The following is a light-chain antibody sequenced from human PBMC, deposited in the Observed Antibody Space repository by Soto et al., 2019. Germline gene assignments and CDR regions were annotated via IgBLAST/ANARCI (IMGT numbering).Light chain of an antibody. CDR3: SSYGGFNNVL. CDR1: SSNIGSNT. J-gene: IGLJ2*01. V-gene: IGLV1-44*01. CDR2: TNN. Sequence: QSVLTQPPSASGTPGQRVTISCSGSSSNIGSNTVNWYQQLPGTAPRLLIHTNNQRPSGVPDRISGSKSGTSASLAIRGLQSEDEADYYCSSYGGFNNVLFGGGTKLTVL.